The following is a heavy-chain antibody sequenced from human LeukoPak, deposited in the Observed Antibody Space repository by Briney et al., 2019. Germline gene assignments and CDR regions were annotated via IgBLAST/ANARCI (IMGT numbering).Heavy chain of an antibody. CDR3: ARTTPTFDD. CDR2: VSDTGST. J-gene: IGHJ4*01. V-gene: IGHV4-59*01. CDR1: GGSINSYY. Sequence: PSETLSLTCTVSGGSINSYYWSWLRQPPGKGLEWIGYVSDTGSTNYNPSLKSRVTISVDTSKNQFYLKLTSVTAADTAVYYCARTTPTFDDWGHGTLVTVSS. D-gene: IGHD1-1*01.